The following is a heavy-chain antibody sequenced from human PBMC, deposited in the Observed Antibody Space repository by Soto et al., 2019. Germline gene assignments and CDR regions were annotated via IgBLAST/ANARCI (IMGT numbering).Heavy chain of an antibody. CDR2: IYPGDSDT. CDR1: GYSFTSYW. CDR3: ARQAYCGGDCYPYYYYGMDV. Sequence: ESLKISCKGSGYSFTSYWIGWVRQMPGKGLEWLGIIYPGDSDTRYSPSFQGQVTISADKSISTAYLQWSSLKASDTAMYYCARQAYCGGDCYPYYYYGMDVWGQGTTVTV. D-gene: IGHD2-21*02. V-gene: IGHV5-51*01. J-gene: IGHJ6*02.